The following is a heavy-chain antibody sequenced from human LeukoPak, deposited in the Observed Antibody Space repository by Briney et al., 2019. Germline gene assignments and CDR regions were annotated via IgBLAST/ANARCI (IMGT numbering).Heavy chain of an antibody. D-gene: IGHD3-22*01. J-gene: IGHJ4*02. CDR2: IYHSGST. V-gene: IGHV4-38-2*02. CDR1: GGSISSYY. CDR3: ARDRDSSGYYYVD. Sequence: SETLSLTCTVSGGSISSYYWSWIRQPPGKRLEWIGSIYHSGSTYYNPSLKSRVTISLDTSKNQFSLKLTSVTAADTAVYYCARDRDSSGYYYVDWGQGTLVTVSS.